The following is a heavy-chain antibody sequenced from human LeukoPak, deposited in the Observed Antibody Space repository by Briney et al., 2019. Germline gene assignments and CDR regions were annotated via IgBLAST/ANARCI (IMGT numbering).Heavy chain of an antibody. CDR3: VPTDSSGLD. D-gene: IGHD3-22*01. J-gene: IGHJ4*02. CDR1: GFTFSHYW. V-gene: IGHV3-74*01. CDR2: TNTDGSST. Sequence: GGSLRLSCEASGFTFSHYWMHWVRQAPGKGLVWVSRTNTDGSSTTYVDSVKGRFTISRDNAKNTMYLQMNSLRAGDTAVYYCVPTDSSGLDWGQGTLVTVSS.